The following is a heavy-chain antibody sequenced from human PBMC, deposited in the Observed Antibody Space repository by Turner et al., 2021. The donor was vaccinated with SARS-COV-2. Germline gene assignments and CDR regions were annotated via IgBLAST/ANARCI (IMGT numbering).Heavy chain of an antibody. CDR3: ARDRGGYSDY. D-gene: IGHD3-10*01. J-gene: IGHJ4*02. CDR1: GFTVSSNY. V-gene: IGHV3-53*01. CDR2: IYSDGST. Sequence: EVQLVESGGGLIQPGGSLILSCAASGFTVSSNYMSWVRQAPGKGLEWVSVIYSDGSTYYADAVKGRFTISRDNSKNTLYLQMNSLRAEDTAVYYCARDRGGYSDYWGQGTLVTVSS.